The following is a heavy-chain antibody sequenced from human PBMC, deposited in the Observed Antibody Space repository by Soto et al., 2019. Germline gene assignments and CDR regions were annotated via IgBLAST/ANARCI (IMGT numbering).Heavy chain of an antibody. J-gene: IGHJ6*02. V-gene: IGHV6-1*01. Sequence: SQTLSLTCAISGDSVSSNSAAWNWIRQSPSRGLEWLGRTYYRSKWYNDYAVSVKSRITINPDTSKNQFSLQLNSVTPEDTAVYYCVKGDIVATMRYYYGMDVWGQGTTVTVSS. D-gene: IGHD5-12*01. CDR2: TYYRSKWYN. CDR3: VKGDIVATMRYYYGMDV. CDR1: GDSVSSNSAA.